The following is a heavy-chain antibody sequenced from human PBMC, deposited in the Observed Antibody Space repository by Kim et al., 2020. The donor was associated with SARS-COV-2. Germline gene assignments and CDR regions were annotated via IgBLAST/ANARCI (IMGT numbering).Heavy chain of an antibody. D-gene: IGHD6-13*01. Sequence: SETLSLTCTVSGGSISSSSYYWGWIRQPPGKGREWIGSIYYSGSTYYNPSLKSRVTISVDTSKNQFSLKLSSVTAADTAVYYCARSSSSWYGNYYYGMDVWGQGTTVTVSS. CDR3: ARSSSSWYGNYYYGMDV. CDR1: GGSISSSSYY. CDR2: IYYSGST. V-gene: IGHV4-39*01. J-gene: IGHJ6*02.